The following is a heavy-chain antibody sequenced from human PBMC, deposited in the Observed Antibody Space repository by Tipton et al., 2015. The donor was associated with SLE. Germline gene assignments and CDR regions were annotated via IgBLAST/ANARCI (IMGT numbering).Heavy chain of an antibody. V-gene: IGHV4-39*01. D-gene: IGHD4-11*01. J-gene: IGHJ4*02. Sequence: GLVKPSETLSLTCTVSGASISSSDYYWGWIRQPPGKGLEWIASISYTGTTFYNPSLKSRVTISVDTSKNQFSLNLSSVNAADAAVYYCARLADYRGESYWGQGTLVTVSS. CDR2: ISYTGTT. CDR3: ARLADYRGESY. CDR1: GASISSSDYY.